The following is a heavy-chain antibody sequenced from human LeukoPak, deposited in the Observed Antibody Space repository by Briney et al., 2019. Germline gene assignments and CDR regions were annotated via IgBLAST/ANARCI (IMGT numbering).Heavy chain of an antibody. D-gene: IGHD3-10*01. CDR3: ARHAEEYYYGSGSYYKSYYMDV. CDR1: GGSISSSSYY. CDR2: IYYSGST. V-gene: IGHV4-39*01. J-gene: IGHJ6*03. Sequence: SETLSLTCTVSGGSISSSSYYWGWIRQPPGKGLEWIGSIYYSGSTYYNPSLKSRVTISVDTSKNQFSLKLSPVTAAATAVYYCARHAEEYYYGSGSYYKSYYMDVWGKGTTVTVSS.